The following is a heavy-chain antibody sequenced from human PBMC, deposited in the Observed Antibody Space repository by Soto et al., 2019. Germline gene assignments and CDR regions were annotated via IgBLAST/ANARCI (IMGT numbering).Heavy chain of an antibody. Sequence: ASVKVSCKASGYTFTGYYMHWVRQAPGQGLEWMGWINPNSGGTNYAQKFQGRVTMTRDTSISTAYMELSRLRSDDTAVYYCARDLGVSISGWALFDYWGQGTLVTVSS. V-gene: IGHV1-2*02. CDR3: ARDLGVSISGWALFDY. D-gene: IGHD6-19*01. J-gene: IGHJ4*02. CDR2: INPNSGGT. CDR1: GYTFTGYY.